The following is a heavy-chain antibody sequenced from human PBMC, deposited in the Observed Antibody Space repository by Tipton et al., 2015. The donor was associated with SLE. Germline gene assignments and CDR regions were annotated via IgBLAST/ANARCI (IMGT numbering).Heavy chain of an antibody. CDR2: MYFSGTT. Sequence: TLSLTCTVSGGSIRSYYWSLIRQPPGKGLEWIGYMYFSGTTNYNNTLKSRVTISLDTSKNQFSLKLNSVTAADTAVYYCARVQLSMVQGVLPGWFDPWGQGILVTVSS. J-gene: IGHJ5*02. D-gene: IGHD3-10*01. CDR1: GGSIRSYY. CDR3: ARVQLSMVQGVLPGWFDP. V-gene: IGHV4-4*08.